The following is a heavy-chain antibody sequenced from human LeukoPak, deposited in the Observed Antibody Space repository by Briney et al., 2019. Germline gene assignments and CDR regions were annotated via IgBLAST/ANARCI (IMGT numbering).Heavy chain of an antibody. CDR2: ISAYNGNT. CDR1: GYTFTSYG. Sequence: ASVKVSCKASGYTFTSYGISWVRQAPGQGLEWMGWISAYNGNTNYAQKLQGRVTMTTDTSTRKAYMELRSLRSDDTAVYYCARAGSSMVRGVIPDYWGQGTLVTVSS. CDR3: ARAGSSMVRGVIPDY. J-gene: IGHJ4*02. D-gene: IGHD3-10*01. V-gene: IGHV1-18*01.